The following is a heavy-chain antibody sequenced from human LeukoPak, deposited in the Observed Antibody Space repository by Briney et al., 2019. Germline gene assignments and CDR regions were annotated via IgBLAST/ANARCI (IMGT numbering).Heavy chain of an antibody. CDR3: ARHLSDITSSPNY. D-gene: IGHD2-2*01. J-gene: IGHJ4*02. Sequence: GESLKISCKGSGYSFSSYWIAWGRQMPGKGLEWMGVIYPRDSRTTYSPSFQDQVTISADKSISTAYLQWTSLKASDTAMYYCARHLSDITSSPNYWGPGTLVTVSS. CDR2: IYPRDSRT. V-gene: IGHV5-51*01. CDR1: GYSFSSYW.